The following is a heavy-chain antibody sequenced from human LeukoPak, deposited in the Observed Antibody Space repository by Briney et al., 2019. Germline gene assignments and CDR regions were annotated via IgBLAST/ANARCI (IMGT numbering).Heavy chain of an antibody. V-gene: IGHV3-21*01. J-gene: IGHJ4*02. CDR3: ASGGLIDY. D-gene: IGHD3-16*01. Sequence: GGSLRLSCAASGFTFSSYSMNWVRQAPGKGLEWVSSISSSSSYIYYAGSVKGRFTISRDNAKNSLYLQMNSLRAEDTAVYYCASGGLIDYWGQGTLVTVSS. CDR1: GFTFSSYS. CDR2: ISSSSSYI.